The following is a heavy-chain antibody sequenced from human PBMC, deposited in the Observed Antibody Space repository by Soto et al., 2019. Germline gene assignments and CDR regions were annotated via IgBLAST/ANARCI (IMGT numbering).Heavy chain of an antibody. D-gene: IGHD3-16*01. CDR3: ARWGTPGGLAV. CDR1: GFTFRSYV. V-gene: IGHV3-33*05. J-gene: IGHJ4*02. CDR2: TSYDGSNN. Sequence: QVQLVEYGGGVVQPGTSLRLSCVGSGFTFRSYVIHWVRQAPGKGLEWVALTSYDGSNNFYGDSVKGRFTISGHNSRNTVELQMDSLTFEAAALYYCARWGTPGGLAVWGLGTLVSVSS.